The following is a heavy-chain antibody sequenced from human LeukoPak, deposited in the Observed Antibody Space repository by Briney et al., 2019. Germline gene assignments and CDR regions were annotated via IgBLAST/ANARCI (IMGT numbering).Heavy chain of an antibody. Sequence: GGSLRLSCAASGFTFSSYGMHWVRQAPGKGLEWVAFIRYDGSNKYYADSVKGRFTISRDNSKNTLCLQMNSLRAEDTAVYYCAKDTVVPGHNAFDIWGQGTMVTVSS. V-gene: IGHV3-30*02. CDR3: AKDTVVPGHNAFDI. CDR1: GFTFSSYG. D-gene: IGHD2-2*01. CDR2: IRYDGSNK. J-gene: IGHJ3*02.